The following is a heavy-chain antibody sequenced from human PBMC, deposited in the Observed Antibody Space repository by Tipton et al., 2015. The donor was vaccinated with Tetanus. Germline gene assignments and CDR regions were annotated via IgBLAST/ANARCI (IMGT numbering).Heavy chain of an antibody. J-gene: IGHJ3*02. Sequence: TLSLTCTVSGGSISSSSHYWAWIRQHPGKGLEWVGYIYYSGSTYYNPSLKSRVTISVDASKNQFSLKLSSVTAADTAVYYCARHGLRYYDSSGLGAFDIWGQGTMVTVSS. CDR2: IYYSGST. V-gene: IGHV4-39*01. CDR1: GGSISSSSHY. D-gene: IGHD3-22*01. CDR3: ARHGLRYYDSSGLGAFDI.